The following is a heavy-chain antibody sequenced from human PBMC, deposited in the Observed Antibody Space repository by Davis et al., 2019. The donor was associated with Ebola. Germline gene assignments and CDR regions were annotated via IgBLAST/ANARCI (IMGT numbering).Heavy chain of an antibody. CDR3: AKEPYGGIFDS. J-gene: IGHJ4*02. V-gene: IGHV3-23*01. Sequence: GGSLRLSCAASGFIVDEYAMAWLRQAPGQGLEWVSTLRKGDSGPYYAASVKGRFTVSRDSSSNTLDLQMSSLSADDTAVYYCAKEPYGGIFDSWGPGTRVTVSS. CDR2: LRKGDSGP. CDR1: GFIVDEYA. D-gene: IGHD4/OR15-4a*01.